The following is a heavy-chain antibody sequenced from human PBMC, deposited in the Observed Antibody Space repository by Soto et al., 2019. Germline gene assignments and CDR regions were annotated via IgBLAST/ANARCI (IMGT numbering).Heavy chain of an antibody. J-gene: IGHJ4*02. CDR2: ISYDGSNK. CDR1: GFTFSSYA. CDR3: ARDNVAVAGPYYFDY. V-gene: IGHV3-30-3*01. D-gene: IGHD6-19*01. Sequence: GGSLRLSCAASGFTFSSYAMHWVRQAPGKGLEWVAVISYDGSNKYYADSVKGRFTISRDNSKNTLYLQMNSLRAEDTAVYYCARDNVAVAGPYYFDYWGQGTLVTVSS.